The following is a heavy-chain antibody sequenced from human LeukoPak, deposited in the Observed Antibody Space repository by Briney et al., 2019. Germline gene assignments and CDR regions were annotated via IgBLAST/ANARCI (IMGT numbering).Heavy chain of an antibody. J-gene: IGHJ6*03. CDR2: TRNKANSYTT. V-gene: IGHV3-72*01. D-gene: IGHD1-26*01. CDR3: ARAFRIGGYYYYMDV. Sequence: GGSPRLSCAASGFTFSDHYMDWVRQAPGKGLEWVGRTRNKANSYTTEYAASVKGRFTISRDDPKNSLYLQMNSLKTEDTAVYYCARAFRIGGYYYYMDVWGKGTTVTVSS. CDR1: GFTFSDHY.